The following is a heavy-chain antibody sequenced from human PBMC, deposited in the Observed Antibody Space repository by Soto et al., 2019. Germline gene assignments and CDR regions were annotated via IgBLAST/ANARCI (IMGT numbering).Heavy chain of an antibody. CDR1: GYPFTSYY. V-gene: IGHV1-46*01. Sequence: GASVKVSFKASGYPFTSYYMHLVRQAPGQGLEWIAIINPSGGSTSYSHKFQGRVTMTRDTSTSTVYMELSSLRSEDTAVYYCARAVALRHFDWLFSYYYYGMDVWGQGTTVTVSS. J-gene: IGHJ6*02. CDR3: ARAVALRHFDWLFSYYYYGMDV. D-gene: IGHD3-9*01. CDR2: INPSGGST.